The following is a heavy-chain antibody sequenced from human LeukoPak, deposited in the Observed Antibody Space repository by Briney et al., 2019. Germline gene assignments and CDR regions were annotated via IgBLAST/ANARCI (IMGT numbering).Heavy chain of an antibody. V-gene: IGHV3-23*01. J-gene: IGHJ4*02. CDR2: INGDGDSI. CDR3: VKGSAASRPYYFDY. CDR1: GFTFSSYW. D-gene: IGHD2-2*01. Sequence: GGSLRLSCAASGFTFSSYWMSWVRLAPSKGLEWVSAINGDGDSIYYADSVKGRFTISRDSSKNTLYLQINSLRAEDTALYYCVKGSAASRPYYFDYWGQGTLVTVSS.